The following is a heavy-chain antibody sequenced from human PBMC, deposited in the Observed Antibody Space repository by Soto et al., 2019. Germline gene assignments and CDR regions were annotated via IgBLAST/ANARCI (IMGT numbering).Heavy chain of an antibody. CDR3: AKDGTNYGDYVFDN. J-gene: IGHJ4*02. CDR2: ISGSGGCT. D-gene: IGHD4-17*01. Sequence: EVQLLESGGGLIQPGGSLRLSCAASGFTFSSYAMSWVRQAQGKGLRWVAAISGSGGCTNYSDSVKARFTLSRDNPRNAVYLQMNSLRAEDTAVYYCAKDGTNYGDYVFDNWCQGTLVIVSS. CDR1: GFTFSSYA. V-gene: IGHV3-23*01.